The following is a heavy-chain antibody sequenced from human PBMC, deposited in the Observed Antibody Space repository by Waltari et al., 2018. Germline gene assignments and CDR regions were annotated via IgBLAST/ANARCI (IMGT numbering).Heavy chain of an antibody. CDR1: GFTFSSYW. J-gene: IGHJ3*02. CDR2: IKQDGSEK. D-gene: IGHD6-13*01. V-gene: IGHV3-7*03. CDR3: AKDQLKGSWDAFDI. Sequence: EVQLVESGGGLVQPGGSLRLSCAASGFTFSSYWMSWVRQAPGKGLEWVANIKQDGSEKYYVDSVKGRFTISRDNAKNSLYLQMNSLRAEDTAVYYCAKDQLKGSWDAFDIWGQGTMVTVSS.